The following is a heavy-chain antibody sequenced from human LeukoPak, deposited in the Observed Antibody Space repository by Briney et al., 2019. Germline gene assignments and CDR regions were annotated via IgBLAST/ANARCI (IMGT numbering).Heavy chain of an antibody. J-gene: IGHJ4*02. CDR3: ARRSYDILTGYYNVDY. V-gene: IGHV4-39*01. Sequence: KTSEILSLTCTVSGGSISSSSYYWGWIRQPPGKGLEWIGSIYYSGSTYYNPSLKSRVTISVDTSKNQSSLKLSSVTAADTAVYYCARRSYDILTGYYNVDYWGQGTLVTVSS. CDR2: IYYSGST. CDR1: GGSISSSSYY. D-gene: IGHD3-9*01.